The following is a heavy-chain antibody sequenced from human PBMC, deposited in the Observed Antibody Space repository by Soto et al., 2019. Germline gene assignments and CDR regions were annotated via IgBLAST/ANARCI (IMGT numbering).Heavy chain of an antibody. CDR2: INHPGST. CDR3: ARGKGYCTTSSCRECGSCYYDY. V-gene: IGHV4-34*01. Sequence: SETLSLTCAVYGESFSGFYWSWIRQSPGKGLEWIGEINHPGSTNYNPSLKTRVTISVDTSKNQFSLNLNSVTAADTAVYYCARGKGYCTTSSCRECGSCYYDYWGQGALVTVPQ. CDR1: GESFSGFY. J-gene: IGHJ4*02. D-gene: IGHD2-2*01.